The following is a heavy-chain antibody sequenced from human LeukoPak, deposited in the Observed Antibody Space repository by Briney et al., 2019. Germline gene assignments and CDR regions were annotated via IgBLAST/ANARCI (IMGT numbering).Heavy chain of an antibody. CDR2: IKSKTDGGTT. D-gene: IGHD6-6*01. J-gene: IGHJ5*02. V-gene: IGHV3-15*07. CDR3: ARHVDGYSSSSVGFDP. CDR1: GFTFSNAW. Sequence: GGSLRLSCAASGFTFSNAWMNWVRQAPGKGLEWVGRIKSKTDGGTTDYAAPVKGRFTISRDDSKNTLYLQMNSLKTEDTAVYYCARHVDGYSSSSVGFDPWGQGTLVTVSS.